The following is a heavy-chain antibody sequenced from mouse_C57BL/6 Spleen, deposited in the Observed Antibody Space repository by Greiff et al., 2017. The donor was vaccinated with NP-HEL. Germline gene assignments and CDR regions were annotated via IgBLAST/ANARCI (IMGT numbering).Heavy chain of an antibody. V-gene: IGHV5-16*01. D-gene: IGHD1-1*01. CDR1: GFTFSDYY. CDR3: ARGVYYGSSSPWFAY. J-gene: IGHJ3*01. Sequence: EVQLVESEGGLVQPGSSMKLSCTASGFTFSDYYMAWVRQVPEKGLEWVANINYDGSSTYYLDSLKGRFIISRDNAKNILYLQMSSLKSEDTATYYCARGVYYGSSSPWFAYWGQGTLVTVSA. CDR2: INYDGSST.